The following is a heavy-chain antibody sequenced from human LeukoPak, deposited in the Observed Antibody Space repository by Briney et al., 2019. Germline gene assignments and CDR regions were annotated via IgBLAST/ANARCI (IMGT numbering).Heavy chain of an antibody. D-gene: IGHD3-3*01. CDR3: ARVARDYYLWSDPIETFYFDS. Sequence: GGSLRLSCAASGLTFSSYAMSWVRQAPGKGLEWISYISKSGGPIYYADSVQGRFTISRENAKNSLYLQMNSLRAEDTAIYYCARVARDYYLWSDPIETFYFDSWGQGTLVTVSS. CDR2: ISKSGGPI. J-gene: IGHJ4*02. V-gene: IGHV3-48*04. CDR1: GLTFSSYA.